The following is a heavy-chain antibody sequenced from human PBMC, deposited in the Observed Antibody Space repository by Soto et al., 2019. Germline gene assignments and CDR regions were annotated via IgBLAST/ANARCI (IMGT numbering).Heavy chain of an antibody. CDR1: GGSISSGDYN. CDR2: IYYSGST. CDR3: ARETLGYCSSTSCYTRKYWFDP. J-gene: IGHJ5*02. Sequence: QVQLQESGPGLVKPSQTLSLTCTVSGGSISSGDYNWSWIRQPPGKGLEWIGYIYYSGSTYYNPSLKSRVTISVDTSKNQFSLKLSSVTAADTAVYYCARETLGYCSSTSCYTRKYWFDPWGQGTLVTVSS. V-gene: IGHV4-30-4*01. D-gene: IGHD2-2*02.